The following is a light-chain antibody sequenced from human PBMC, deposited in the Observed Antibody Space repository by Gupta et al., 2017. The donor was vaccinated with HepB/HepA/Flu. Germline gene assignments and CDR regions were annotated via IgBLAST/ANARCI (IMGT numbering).Light chain of an antibody. CDR1: QHVSSSY. J-gene: IGKJ1*01. CDR3: QQYSRSLWA. Sequence: EIVLTQSSGSLSLSPGERATISCSASQHVSSSYLAWFQQKPGLPPRLLIYGTFTRATGIPDRFSGSGFGTDFTLTISRLEPEDFAVYYCQQYSRSLWAFGQGTKVEVK. CDR2: GTF. V-gene: IGKV3-20*01.